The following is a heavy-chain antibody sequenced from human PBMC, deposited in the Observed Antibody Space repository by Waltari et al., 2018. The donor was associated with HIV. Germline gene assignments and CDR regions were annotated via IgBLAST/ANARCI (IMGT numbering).Heavy chain of an antibody. CDR1: GESLSNHF. D-gene: IGHD5-12*01. J-gene: IGHJ4*02. CDR3: ARASVANRDFDY. Sequence: QVQLQQWGAGLLRPSETLSRTCAVYGESLSNHFWSWIRQSPGKGLEWIGDIDYGGSTNYNPALKSRVTISVDTSKNEFSLKVTSVTAADTAVYYCARASVANRDFDYWGQGALVTVSS. V-gene: IGHV4-34*01. CDR2: IDYGGST.